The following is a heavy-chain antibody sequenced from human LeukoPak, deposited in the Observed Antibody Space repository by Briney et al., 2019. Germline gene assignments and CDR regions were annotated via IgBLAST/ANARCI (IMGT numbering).Heavy chain of an antibody. D-gene: IGHD7-27*01. CDR1: GYTFTGYY. Sequence: ASVKVSCKASGYTFTGYYMHWVRQAPGQGLEWMGWINPNSGGTNCAQKFQGRVTMTRDTSISTAYMELSRLRSDDTAVYYCARGEANWGGRDAFDIWGKGTMVTVSS. V-gene: IGHV1-2*02. CDR3: ARGEANWGGRDAFDI. CDR2: INPNSGGT. J-gene: IGHJ3*02.